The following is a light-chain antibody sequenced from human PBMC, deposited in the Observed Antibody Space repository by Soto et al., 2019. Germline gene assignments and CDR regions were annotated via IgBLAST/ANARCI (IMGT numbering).Light chain of an antibody. Sequence: DIELIKSPCFLSAPVGDTVTVSCRASQTVRSYLNWYPQKVGQAPRLLIYFISRLQTGVPSRFSGSGSGRDFTLTITSPQPEDSATYYCQQTYSRPITFGQGTRLEIK. CDR2: FIS. V-gene: IGKV1-39*01. CDR3: QQTYSRPIT. CDR1: QTVRSY. J-gene: IGKJ5*01.